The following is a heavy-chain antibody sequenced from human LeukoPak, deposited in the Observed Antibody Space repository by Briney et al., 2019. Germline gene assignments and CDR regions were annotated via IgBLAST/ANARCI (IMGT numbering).Heavy chain of an antibody. Sequence: GESLKISCKAYGYRFTSNWIGWVRQMPGKGLEWMGIIFSGDSDTRYSPSFQGQVTISADKSISTAYLQWSSLKASDTAMYYCARGAYCGGDCLLFDYWGQGTLVTVSS. J-gene: IGHJ4*02. CDR1: GYRFTSNW. CDR2: IFSGDSDT. V-gene: IGHV5-51*01. CDR3: ARGAYCGGDCLLFDY. D-gene: IGHD2-21*01.